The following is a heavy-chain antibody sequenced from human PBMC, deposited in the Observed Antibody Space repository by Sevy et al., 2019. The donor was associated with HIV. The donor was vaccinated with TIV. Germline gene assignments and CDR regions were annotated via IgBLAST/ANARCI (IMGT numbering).Heavy chain of an antibody. CDR2: IKQGGNEQ. CDR1: AFSLSNYY. CDR3: AREGVIYDDDGRDFDDAFDI. D-gene: IGHD2-21*01. Sequence: GESLKISCAASAFSLSNYYMTWVRQAPGKGLEWVANIKQGGNEQFYLESVKGRFTISRDDSKNSVYLQMTSLRAEDTAVYYCAREGVIYDDDGRDFDDAFDIWGHGTTVTVSS. J-gene: IGHJ3*02. V-gene: IGHV3-7*01.